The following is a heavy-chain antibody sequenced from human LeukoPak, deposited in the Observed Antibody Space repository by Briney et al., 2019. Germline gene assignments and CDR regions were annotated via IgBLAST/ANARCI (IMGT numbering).Heavy chain of an antibody. Sequence: SVKVSCKASGGTFISYAISWVRQAPGQGLEWMGGIIPIFGTANYAQKFQGRVTITADESTSTAYMELSSLRSEDTAVYYCARSASGYSYGRWGYFDYWGQGTLVTVSS. J-gene: IGHJ4*02. D-gene: IGHD5-18*01. CDR2: IIPIFGTA. CDR3: ARSASGYSYGRWGYFDY. CDR1: GGTFISYA. V-gene: IGHV1-69*13.